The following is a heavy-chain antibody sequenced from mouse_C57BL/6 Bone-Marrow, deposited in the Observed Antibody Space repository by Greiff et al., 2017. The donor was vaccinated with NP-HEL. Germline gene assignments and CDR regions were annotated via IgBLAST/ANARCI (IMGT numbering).Heavy chain of an antibody. Sequence: EVQGVESGEGLVKPGGSLKLSCAASGFTFSSYAMSWVRQTPEKRLEWVAYISSGGDYIYYADTVKGRFTISRDNARNTLYLQMSSLKSEDTAMYYCTRDNYGSYFDYWGQGTTLTVSS. CDR1: GFTFSSYA. D-gene: IGHD1-1*01. J-gene: IGHJ2*01. CDR3: TRDNYGSYFDY. CDR2: ISSGGDYI. V-gene: IGHV5-9-1*02.